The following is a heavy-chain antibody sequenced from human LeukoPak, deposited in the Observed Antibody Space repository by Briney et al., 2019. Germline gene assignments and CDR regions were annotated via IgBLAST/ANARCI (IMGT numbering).Heavy chain of an antibody. D-gene: IGHD1-14*01. J-gene: IGHJ4*02. Sequence: GGSLRLSCAGSGFTFGGYGMHWFRQTPGKGLEWLAVIAYDGSRAFYADSVKGRFTISRDNSKNTMSVQMDDLRAEDTAVYYCTRYNNDHFDYWGQGTLVTVSS. CDR3: TRYNNDHFDY. CDR2: IAYDGSRA. V-gene: IGHV3-33*01. CDR1: GFTFGGYG.